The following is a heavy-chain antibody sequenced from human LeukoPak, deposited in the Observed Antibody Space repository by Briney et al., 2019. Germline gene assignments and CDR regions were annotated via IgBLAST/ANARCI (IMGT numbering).Heavy chain of an antibody. J-gene: IGHJ4*02. CDR2: INPNTGDT. CDR3: TRDPEVATILFEY. CDR1: GYTFTGYH. V-gene: IGHV1-2*02. D-gene: IGHD5-24*01. Sequence: ASVKVSCKASGYTFTGYHMHWVRQAPGQGLEWMEWINPNTGDTNYAQKFQGRVTMTRDTSISAAYMELSWLRSDDTAVYYCTRDPEVATILFEYWGQGTLVTVSS.